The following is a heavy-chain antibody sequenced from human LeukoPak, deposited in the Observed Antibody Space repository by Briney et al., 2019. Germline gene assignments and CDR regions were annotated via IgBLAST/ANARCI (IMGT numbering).Heavy chain of an antibody. CDR2: MNPNSGNT. J-gene: IGHJ3*01. CDR3: ARGDMIVDAFDF. CDR1: GYTFTTYN. V-gene: IGHV1-8*01. D-gene: IGHD3-22*01. Sequence: ASVKVSCKASGYTFTTYNINWVRQATGQGLEWTGWMNPNSGNTGYAQKFQGRITMTRNTSISTAYMELSSLRSEDTAVYYCARGDMIVDAFDFWGQGTMVTVSS.